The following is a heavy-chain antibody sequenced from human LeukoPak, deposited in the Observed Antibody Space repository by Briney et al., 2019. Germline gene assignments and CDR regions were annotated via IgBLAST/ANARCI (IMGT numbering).Heavy chain of an antibody. D-gene: IGHD4-17*01. J-gene: IGHJ3*02. Sequence: ASVKVSCETSGFTFSTSAVQWVRQARGQRLEWIGWIIVGSGATNYAQSLQGRFTITRDMSTNTAYMELSSLGSEDSAVYYCAAELYGVYTDCCTFHIWGQGTMVTVSS. CDR3: AAELYGVYTDCCTFHI. CDR2: IIVGSGAT. CDR1: GFTFSTSA. V-gene: IGHV1-58*01.